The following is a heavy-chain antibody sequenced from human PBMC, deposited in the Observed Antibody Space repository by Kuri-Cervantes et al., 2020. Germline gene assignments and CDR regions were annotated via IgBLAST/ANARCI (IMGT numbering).Heavy chain of an antibody. Sequence: LSLTCAASGFTFSSYAMSWVRQAPGKGLEWVSAISGSGGSTYYADSVKGRFTISRDNSKNTLYLQMNSLRAEDTAVYFCAKRGNYIDYWGQGTLVTVSS. CDR2: ISGSGGST. V-gene: IGHV3-23*01. J-gene: IGHJ4*02. D-gene: IGHD1-26*01. CDR1: GFTFSSYA. CDR3: AKRGNYIDY.